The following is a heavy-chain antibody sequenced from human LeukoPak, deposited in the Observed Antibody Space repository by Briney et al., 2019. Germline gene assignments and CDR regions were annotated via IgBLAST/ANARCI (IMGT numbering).Heavy chain of an antibody. V-gene: IGHV3-23*01. Sequence: GGSLRLSCAASGFTFSSYAMSRVRQAPGKGLEWVSAISGSGGSTYYADSVKGRFTISRDNSKNTLYLQMNSLRAEDTAVYYCATDCSSTSCYPWFDPWGQGTLVTVSS. J-gene: IGHJ5*02. CDR1: GFTFSSYA. CDR2: ISGSGGST. CDR3: ATDCSSTSCYPWFDP. D-gene: IGHD2-2*01.